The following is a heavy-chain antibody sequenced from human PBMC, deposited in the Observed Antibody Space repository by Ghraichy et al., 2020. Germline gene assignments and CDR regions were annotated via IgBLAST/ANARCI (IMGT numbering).Heavy chain of an antibody. J-gene: IGHJ5*02. CDR3: AKAVPGSAPSQFDP. CDR2: IRYDGSIE. V-gene: IGHV3-30*02. Sequence: GGSLRLSCSASGFIFSTYGMYWVRQARGKGLEWVAYIRYDGSIENYADSVKGRFTISRDNSKNTLYLQMNNLRAEDTAVYYCAKAVPGSAPSQFDPWGQGTLVTVSS. CDR1: GFIFSTYG. D-gene: IGHD3-10*01.